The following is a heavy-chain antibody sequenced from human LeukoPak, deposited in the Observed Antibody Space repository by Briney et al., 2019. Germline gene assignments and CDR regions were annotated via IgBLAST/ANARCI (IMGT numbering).Heavy chain of an antibody. D-gene: IGHD5-24*01. CDR2: IYYSGNT. V-gene: IGHV4-39*01. CDR1: GGSISNSNYY. Sequence: KPSETLSLTCTVSGGSISNSNYYWGWVRQPPGKGLEWIGTIYYSGNTYYTPSLKSRVTIPVDTSKNQFSLRLSSVTAADTAVYFCMRHEEEDGYNAKPFDFWGQGTLVTVSS. CDR3: MRHEEEDGYNAKPFDF. J-gene: IGHJ4*02.